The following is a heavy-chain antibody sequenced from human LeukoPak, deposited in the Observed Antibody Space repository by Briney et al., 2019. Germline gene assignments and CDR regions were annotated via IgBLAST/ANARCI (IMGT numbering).Heavy chain of an antibody. Sequence: GGSLRLSCAASGFTFSSYSMNWVRQAPGKGLESVSSISSSSSYIYYADSVKGRFTISRDNAKNSLYLQMNSLRAEDTAVYYCARDSGIAVAGSLDYWGQGTLVTVSS. CDR1: GFTFSSYS. CDR2: ISSSSSYI. CDR3: ARDSGIAVAGSLDY. D-gene: IGHD6-19*01. V-gene: IGHV3-21*01. J-gene: IGHJ4*02.